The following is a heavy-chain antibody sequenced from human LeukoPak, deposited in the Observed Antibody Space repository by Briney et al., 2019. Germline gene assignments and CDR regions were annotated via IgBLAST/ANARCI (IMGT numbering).Heavy chain of an antibody. CDR3: AKTHGDGGNYFDY. D-gene: IGHD4-17*01. J-gene: IGHJ4*02. CDR1: GFTFSNYG. CDR2: IWYDGTNK. V-gene: IGHV3-33*06. Sequence: GGSLRLSCEASGFTFSNYGMNWVRQAPGRGLEWVAVIWYDGTNKYYADSVKGRFTISRDNSKNTLYLQMNSLRAEDTAVYYCAKTHGDGGNYFDYWGQGTLVTVSS.